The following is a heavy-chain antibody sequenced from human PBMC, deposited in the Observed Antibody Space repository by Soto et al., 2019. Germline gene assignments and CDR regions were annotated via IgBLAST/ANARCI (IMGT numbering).Heavy chain of an antibody. CDR2: INYSGSNI. J-gene: IGHJ4*02. D-gene: IGHD2-21*02. CDR1: GFTFSNRE. Sequence: EVQLVESGGGLVEPGGSLRLSCAASGFTFSNREMYWVRQAPGKGLEWVSKINYSGSNIYNSESVKGRFTISRDNAKNSLYLQMKSLTDEDTAVYYCASVGLCGADCYFFEHWGPGTLVTVSS. V-gene: IGHV3-48*03. CDR3: ASVGLCGADCYFFEH.